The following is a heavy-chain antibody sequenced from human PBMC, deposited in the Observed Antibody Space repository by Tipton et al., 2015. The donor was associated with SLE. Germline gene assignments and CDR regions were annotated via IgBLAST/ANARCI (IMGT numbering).Heavy chain of an antibody. CDR2: IFHSENT. D-gene: IGHD2-21*02. V-gene: IGHV4-30-2*01. J-gene: IGHJ6*02. CDR1: GGSISSGDYT. Sequence: TLSLTCAVSGGSISSGDYTWSWIRQPPGKGLEWIGYIFHSENTFYSPSLKSRVTISIDRSKNQFSLKLSSVTAADTAVYYCARVTRGGDGFYFYAMDVWGQGTRVTVSS. CDR3: ARVTRGGDGFYFYAMDV.